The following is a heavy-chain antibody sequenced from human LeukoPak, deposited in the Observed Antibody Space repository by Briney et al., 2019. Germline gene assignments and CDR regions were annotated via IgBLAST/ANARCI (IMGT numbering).Heavy chain of an antibody. D-gene: IGHD3-16*01. CDR3: ARFGMTSQGYYYYYMDV. Sequence: SETLSLTCTVSGGSISSYYWSWIRQPAGKGLEWIGRIYTSGSTNYNPSLKSRVTMSVDTSKNQFSLKLSSVTAADTAVYYCARFGMTSQGYYYYYMDVWGKGTTVTVSS. J-gene: IGHJ6*03. CDR2: IYTSGST. CDR1: GGSISSYY. V-gene: IGHV4-4*07.